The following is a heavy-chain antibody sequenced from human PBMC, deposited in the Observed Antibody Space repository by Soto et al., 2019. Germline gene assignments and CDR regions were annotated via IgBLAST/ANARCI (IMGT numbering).Heavy chain of an antibody. J-gene: IGHJ4*02. Sequence: QVQLVQSGAEVKKPGASVKVSCKASGYTFTSYAMHWVRQAPGQRLEWMGWINAGNGNTKYSQKFQGRVTITRDTAARTAYMERSILRAEDTAVYYCARDLGGWPDFWGQGTLVTVSS. CDR3: ARDLGGWPDF. V-gene: IGHV1-3*01. CDR1: GYTFTSYA. D-gene: IGHD2-15*01. CDR2: INAGNGNT.